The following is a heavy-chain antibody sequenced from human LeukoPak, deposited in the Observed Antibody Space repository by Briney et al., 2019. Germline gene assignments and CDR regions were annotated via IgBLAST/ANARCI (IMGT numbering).Heavy chain of an antibody. CDR3: ATVRALRSFDWLSARTYFQH. V-gene: IGHV3-9*01. D-gene: IGHD3-9*01. CDR1: GFTFDDYA. CDR2: MRWNSGSS. J-gene: IGHJ1*01. Sequence: PGGALRLSCAASGFTFDDYAMHWVRQAPGKGLEWVSGMRWNSGSSGYADAVKGRFTISGDNSKNTLYLQMNSLSAEHTAVYYCATVRALRSFDWLSARTYFQHWGQGTLVTVSS.